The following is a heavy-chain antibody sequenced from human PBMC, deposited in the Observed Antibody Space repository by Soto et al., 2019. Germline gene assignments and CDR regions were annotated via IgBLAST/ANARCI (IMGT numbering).Heavy chain of an antibody. Sequence: EVQLVESGGGLVQPGGSLRLSCAASGFTFSSYSMNWVRQAPGKGLEWVSYISSSSSTIYYADSVKGRFTISRDNAKNSLYLQMNSLRADDTAVYYCARDHTPDLGSLVHYCYYMDVWGKGTTVTVSS. D-gene: IGHD1-26*01. CDR1: GFTFSSYS. CDR2: ISSSSSTI. J-gene: IGHJ6*03. V-gene: IGHV3-48*01. CDR3: ARDHTPDLGSLVHYCYYMDV.